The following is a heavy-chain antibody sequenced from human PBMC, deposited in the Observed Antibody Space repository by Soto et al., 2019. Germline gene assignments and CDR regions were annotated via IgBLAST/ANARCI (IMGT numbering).Heavy chain of an antibody. CDR3: AKRRSDYYSSSVHDAFDI. D-gene: IGHD6-13*01. V-gene: IGHV3-30*18. J-gene: IGHJ3*02. CDR2: ISYDGSNK. Sequence: GGSLRLSCAASGFTFSSYGMHWVRQAPGKGLEWVAVISYDGSNKYYADSVKGRFTISRDNSKNTLYLQMISLRAEDTAVYYCAKRRSDYYSSSVHDAFDIWGQGTMVTVSS. CDR1: GFTFSSYG.